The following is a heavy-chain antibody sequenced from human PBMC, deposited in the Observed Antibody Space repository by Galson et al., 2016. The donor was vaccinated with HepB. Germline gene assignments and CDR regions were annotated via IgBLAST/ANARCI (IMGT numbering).Heavy chain of an antibody. CDR2: ISGSGPAT. Sequence: SLRLSCAASGFTFNNYAMSWVRQAPGKGLEWVSGISGSGPATYYPDSVKGRFPISRDNSKSTLYLQMNGLTAEDTAIYYCAKDQLIVVVTAAGNWFGPWGPGTQVTVSS. V-gene: IGHV3-23*01. J-gene: IGHJ5*02. CDR3: AKDQLIVVVTAAGNWFGP. CDR1: GFTFNNYA. D-gene: IGHD2-2*01.